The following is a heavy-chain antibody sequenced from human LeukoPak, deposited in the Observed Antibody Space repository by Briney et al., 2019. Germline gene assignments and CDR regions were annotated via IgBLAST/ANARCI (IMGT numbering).Heavy chain of an antibody. Sequence: GGSLRLSCAASGFTFSGSAMHWVRQASGKGLEWVGRIRSKANSYATAYAASVKGRFTISRDDSKNTAYLQMNGLKTEDTAVYYCTRHAPNWGGYWYFDLWGRGTLVTVSS. D-gene: IGHD7-27*01. CDR2: IRSKANSYAT. CDR3: TRHAPNWGGYWYFDL. J-gene: IGHJ2*01. CDR1: GFTFSGSA. V-gene: IGHV3-73*01.